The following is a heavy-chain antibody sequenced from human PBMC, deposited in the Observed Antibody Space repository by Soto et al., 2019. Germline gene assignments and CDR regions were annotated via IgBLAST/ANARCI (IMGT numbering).Heavy chain of an antibody. CDR1: GYSFTSYW. Sequence: PRESLKISCKGSGYSFTSYWIGWVRQMPGKGLEWMGIIYPGDSDTRYSPSFQGQVTISADKSISTAYLQWSSLKASDTAMYYCARSAVVVPAAIWDYYYGMDVWGQGTTVTVSS. V-gene: IGHV5-51*01. D-gene: IGHD2-2*01. J-gene: IGHJ6*02. CDR2: IYPGDSDT. CDR3: ARSAVVVPAAIWDYYYGMDV.